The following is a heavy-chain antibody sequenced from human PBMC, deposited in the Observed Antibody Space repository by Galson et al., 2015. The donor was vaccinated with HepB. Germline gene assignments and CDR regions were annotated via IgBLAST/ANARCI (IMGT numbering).Heavy chain of an antibody. D-gene: IGHD3-22*01. CDR1: GFTFSSYG. J-gene: IGHJ4*02. V-gene: IGHV3-30*18. Sequence: SLRLSCAASGFTFSSYGMHWVRQAPGKGLEWVAVISYDGSNKYYADSVKGRFTISRDNSKNTLYLQMNSLRAEDTAVYYCAKDHRPDSSGYSIDYWGQGTLVTVSS. CDR2: ISYDGSNK. CDR3: AKDHRPDSSGYSIDY.